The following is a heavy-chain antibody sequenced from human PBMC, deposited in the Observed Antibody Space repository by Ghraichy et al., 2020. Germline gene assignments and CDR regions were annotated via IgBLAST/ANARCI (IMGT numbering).Heavy chain of an antibody. CDR2: IYYSGST. D-gene: IGHD1-1*01. V-gene: IGHV4-59*01. CDR1: GGSISSYY. J-gene: IGHJ3*02. Sequence: ESLNISCTVSGGSISSYYWSWIRQPPGKGLEWIGYIYYSGSTNYNPSLKSRVTISVDTSKNQFSLKLSSVTAADTAVYYCARVLMPVQLERGNAFDIWGQVTMVTVSS. CDR3: ARVLMPVQLERGNAFDI.